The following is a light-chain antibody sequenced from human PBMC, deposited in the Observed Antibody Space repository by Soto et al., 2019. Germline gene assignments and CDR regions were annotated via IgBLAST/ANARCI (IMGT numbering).Light chain of an antibody. V-gene: IGKV1-5*01. CDR1: QSISSW. CDR2: DAS. CDR3: QQYNSYSRT. J-gene: IGKJ1*01. Sequence: DIQMTQSPSTLSASVGDRVTITCRASQSISSWLAWYQQKPGKAPKLLIYDASSLESGVPSRFSGSGSGTEFTLTISSLQPDDFATYYRQQYNSYSRTFGQGTKVESK.